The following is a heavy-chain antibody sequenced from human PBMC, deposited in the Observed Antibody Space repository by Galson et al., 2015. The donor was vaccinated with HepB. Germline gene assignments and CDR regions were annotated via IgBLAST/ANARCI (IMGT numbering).Heavy chain of an antibody. CDR2: ISGSGTTV. J-gene: IGHJ3*01. Sequence: SLRLSCAASGFTFSSYEMNWVRQAPGKGLEWVSYISGSGTTVYYADSVRGRFTISRDNAKNSLYLQMNSLRAEDTAVYYCAREAGYSRSHDAFDFWGQGTMVTVSS. CDR3: AREAGYSRSHDAFDF. V-gene: IGHV3-48*03. D-gene: IGHD6-13*01. CDR1: GFTFSSYE.